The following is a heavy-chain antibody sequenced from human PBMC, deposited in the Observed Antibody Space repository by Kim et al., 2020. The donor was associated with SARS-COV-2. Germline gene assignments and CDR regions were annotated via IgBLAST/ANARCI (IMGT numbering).Heavy chain of an antibody. Sequence: GSLRLSCAASGFTFSDYYMSWIRQAPGKGREWVSYISSSGSTIYYADSVKGRFTISRDNAKNSLNLQMNSLRAEDTAVYYFAGYDVYYDSSGYLELGYWGPGTLVTVSS. CDR1: GFTFSDYY. CDR2: ISSSGSTI. J-gene: IGHJ4*01. CDR3: AGYDVYYDSSGYLELGY. D-gene: IGHD3-22*01. V-gene: IGHV3-11*01.